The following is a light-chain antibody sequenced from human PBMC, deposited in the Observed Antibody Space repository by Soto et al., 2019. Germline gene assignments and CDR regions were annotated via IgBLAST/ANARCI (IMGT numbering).Light chain of an antibody. CDR3: QQSYNTPLT. Sequence: DSQMTQSPSSLSASVGDRVTITCRASQSISSYLHWYQQKPGRAPKLLISVTSSLQSGVPSRFSGSASGTDFTLIISSLQPEDFATYYCQQSYNTPLTFGGGTKVDIK. CDR2: VTS. J-gene: IGKJ4*01. CDR1: QSISSY. V-gene: IGKV1-39*01.